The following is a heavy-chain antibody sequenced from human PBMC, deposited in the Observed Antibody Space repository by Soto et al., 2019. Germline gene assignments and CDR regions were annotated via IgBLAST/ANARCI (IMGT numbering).Heavy chain of an antibody. Sequence: SETLSLTCAVYGGAFRGYYWSWIRQPPGTGLEWLGEINDSGSTNYNPSLKSRITISLDTSKKEISLRLSSVTAADTAVYYCARERGRYCSGESCYPFGPWGQGALVTVSS. D-gene: IGHD2-15*01. J-gene: IGHJ5*02. CDR2: INDSGST. CDR3: ARERGRYCSGESCYPFGP. CDR1: GGAFRGYY. V-gene: IGHV4-34*01.